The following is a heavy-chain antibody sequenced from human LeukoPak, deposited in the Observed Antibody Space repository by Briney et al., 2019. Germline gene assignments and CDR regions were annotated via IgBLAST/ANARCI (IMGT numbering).Heavy chain of an antibody. D-gene: IGHD3-10*01. Sequence: GGSLRLSCAASGFTFSDYYMSWIRQAPGKGLEWVSYISSSGSTIYYADPVKGRFTISRDNAKNSLYLQMNSLRAEDTAVYYCATPVWFGGATAVDYWGQGTLVTVSS. J-gene: IGHJ4*02. CDR3: ATPVWFGGATAVDY. CDR1: GFTFSDYY. V-gene: IGHV3-11*01. CDR2: ISSSGSTI.